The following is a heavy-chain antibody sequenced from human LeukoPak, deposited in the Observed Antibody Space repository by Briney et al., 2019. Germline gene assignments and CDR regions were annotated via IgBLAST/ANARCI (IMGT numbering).Heavy chain of an antibody. D-gene: IGHD2-2*01. CDR2: ICGSDGSR. CDR3: AKGGSPSCYSSSGY. J-gene: IGHJ4*02. Sequence: PGGSLRLSCAASGFXFSTYAMSWVRQAPGKGLEWVSAICGSDGSRYYADSVKGRFTISRDNSKNTLHLQMNSLRGEDTAVYYCAKGGSPSCYSSSGYWGQGTLVTVSS. CDR1: GFXFSTYA. V-gene: IGHV3-23*01.